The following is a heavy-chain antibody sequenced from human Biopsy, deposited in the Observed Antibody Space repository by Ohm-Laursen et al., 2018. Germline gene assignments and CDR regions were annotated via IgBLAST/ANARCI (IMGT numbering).Heavy chain of an antibody. D-gene: IGHD3-3*01. J-gene: IGHJ3*02. CDR1: GGSISSDY. Sequence: TLSLTCTVSGGSISSDYWSWIRQASGTGLAWIGHIFDDGATNYSPSPSLQGRVTLSIDTSENTFSLTLTSLTRADTGVYYCARVRGSGFFAFDIWGRGTTVSVSS. V-gene: IGHV4-59*01. CDR2: IFDDGAT. CDR3: ARVRGSGFFAFDI.